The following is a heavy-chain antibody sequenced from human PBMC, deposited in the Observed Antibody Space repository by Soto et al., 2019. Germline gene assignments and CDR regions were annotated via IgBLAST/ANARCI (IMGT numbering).Heavy chain of an antibody. V-gene: IGHV3-9*01. D-gene: IGHD6-6*01. CDR2: ISWNSGSI. Sequence: GGSLRLSCAASGFTFDDYAMHWVRQAPGKGLEWVSGISWNSGSIGYADSVKGRFTISRDNAKNSLYLQMNSLRAEDTALYYCAKDKARRWGTIDYWGQGTLVTVSS. CDR3: AKDKARRWGTIDY. CDR1: GFTFDDYA. J-gene: IGHJ4*02.